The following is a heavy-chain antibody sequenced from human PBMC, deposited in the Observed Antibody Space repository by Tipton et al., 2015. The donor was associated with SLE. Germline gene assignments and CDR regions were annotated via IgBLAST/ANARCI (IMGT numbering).Heavy chain of an antibody. Sequence: HTCTVSGGSISSYYWSWIRQPPGKGLEWIGYIYYSGSTNYNPSLKSRVTISVDTSKNQFSLKLSSVTAADTAVYYCARGYCSSTSCYGVWFDPWGQGTLVTVSS. V-gene: IGHV4-59*01. CDR2: IYYSGST. CDR1: GGSISSYY. CDR3: ARGYCSSTSCYGVWFDP. D-gene: IGHD2-2*01. J-gene: IGHJ5*02.